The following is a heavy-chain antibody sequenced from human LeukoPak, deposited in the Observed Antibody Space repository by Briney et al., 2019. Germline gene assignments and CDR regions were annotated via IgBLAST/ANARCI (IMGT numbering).Heavy chain of an antibody. Sequence: GGSLRLSCAASGFTFSSYAMSWVRQAPGKGLEWVSAISTSGGSSYYADSVKGRFTIPRDNSKNTLYLQMNSLRAEDTAVYYCAKDLGAGSGPYPFDYWGQGTLATVSS. CDR2: ISTSGGSS. J-gene: IGHJ4*02. D-gene: IGHD1-26*01. CDR1: GFTFSSYA. V-gene: IGHV3-23*01. CDR3: AKDLGAGSGPYPFDY.